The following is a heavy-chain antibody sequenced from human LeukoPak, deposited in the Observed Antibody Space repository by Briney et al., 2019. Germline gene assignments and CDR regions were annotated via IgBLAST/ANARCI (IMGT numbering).Heavy chain of an antibody. CDR1: GCSISRGSNY. CDR2: IYTSGST. D-gene: IGHD5-18*01. CDR3: ARGYSYGYGFDP. Sequence: SQTLSLTCTVSGCSISRGSNYWRSIRQPAGKGLEWIGRIYTSGSTNYNPSLKSRVTISMDTSENQLSLKLSSVTAADTAVYYCARGYSYGYGFDPWGQGTLVTVSS. J-gene: IGHJ5*02. V-gene: IGHV4-61*02.